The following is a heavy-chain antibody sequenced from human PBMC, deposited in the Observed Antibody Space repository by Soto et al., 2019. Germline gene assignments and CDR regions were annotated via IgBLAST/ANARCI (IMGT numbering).Heavy chain of an antibody. Sequence: PGGSLRLSCAASGFTFSDYYMSWIRQAPGKGLEWVSYISSSGSTIYYADSVKGRFTISRDNAKNSLYLQMNSLRAEDTAVYYCARVGSVVTPVPPWFDPWGQGTLVTVSS. CDR2: ISSSGSTI. CDR1: GFTFSDYY. CDR3: ARVGSVVTPVPPWFDP. D-gene: IGHD3-10*01. J-gene: IGHJ5*02. V-gene: IGHV3-11*01.